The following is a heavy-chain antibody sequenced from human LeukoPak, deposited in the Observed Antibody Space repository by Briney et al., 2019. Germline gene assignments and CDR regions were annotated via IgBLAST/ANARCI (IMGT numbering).Heavy chain of an antibody. J-gene: IGHJ4*02. Sequence: SQTLSLTCTVSGGSISSGSYYWSWIRQPAGKGLEWIGRIYTSGSTNYNPSLKSRVTISVDTSKDQSSLKLSSVTAADTAVYYCASLAGTTGDYWGQGTLVTVSS. CDR2: IYTSGST. D-gene: IGHD1-7*01. CDR1: GGSISSGSYY. CDR3: ASLAGTTGDY. V-gene: IGHV4-61*02.